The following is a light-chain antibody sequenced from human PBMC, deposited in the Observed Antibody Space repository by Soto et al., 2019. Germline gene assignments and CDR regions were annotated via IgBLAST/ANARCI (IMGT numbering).Light chain of an antibody. J-gene: IGLJ1*01. CDR3: QSYDSSLSGYV. CDR1: SSNIGAGYD. CDR2: GNS. Sequence: VLTQPPSVSGAPGQRVTISCTGSSSNIGAGYDVHWYQQLPGTAPKLLIYGNSNRPSGVPDRFSGSKSGTSASLAITGLQDEDEADYYCQSYDSSLSGYVFGTGTKVTVL. V-gene: IGLV1-40*01.